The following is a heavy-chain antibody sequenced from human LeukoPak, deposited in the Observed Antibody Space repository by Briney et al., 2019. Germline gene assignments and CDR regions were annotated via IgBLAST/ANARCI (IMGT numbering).Heavy chain of an antibody. CDR2: INDDETST. CDR3: ATTGGSYYDY. J-gene: IGHJ4*02. D-gene: IGHD1-26*01. CDR1: GFSFSSSW. Sequence: GGSLRLSCAASGFSFSSSWMHWVRQPPGKGLVWVSRINDDETSTTYADSVKGRFTISRDNAKNMLYLQMNNLRADDTAVYYCATTGGSYYDYWGQGTLVTVSS. V-gene: IGHV3-74*01.